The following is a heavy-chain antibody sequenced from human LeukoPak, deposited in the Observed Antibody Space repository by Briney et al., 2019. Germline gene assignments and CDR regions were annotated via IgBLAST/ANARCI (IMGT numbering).Heavy chain of an antibody. J-gene: IGHJ4*02. V-gene: IGHV1-18*01. CDR1: GYTFTSYG. CDR3: ARDFPRYYDSSGYWVL. Sequence: APVKVSCKASGYTFTSYGISWVRQAPGQGLEWMGWISAYNGNTNYAQKLQGRVTMTTDTSTSTAYMELRSLRSDDTAVYYCARDFPRYYDSSGYWVLWGQGTLVTVSS. CDR2: ISAYNGNT. D-gene: IGHD3-22*01.